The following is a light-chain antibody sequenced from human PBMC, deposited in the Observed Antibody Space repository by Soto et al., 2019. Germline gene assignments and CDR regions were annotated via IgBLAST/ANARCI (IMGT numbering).Light chain of an antibody. J-gene: IGKJ5*01. CDR2: DAS. V-gene: IGKV3-11*01. Sequence: EIVLTQSQATLSFSPGERATLSCRASQSVSSYLAWYQQKPGQAPRLLIYDASNRATGIPARYSGSGSGTDFTLTISSLEPEDFAVYYCQQRSNWPPITFGQGTRLEIK. CDR1: QSVSSY. CDR3: QQRSNWPPIT.